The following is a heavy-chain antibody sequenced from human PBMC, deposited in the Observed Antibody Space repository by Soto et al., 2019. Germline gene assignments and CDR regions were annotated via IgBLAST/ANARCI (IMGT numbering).Heavy chain of an antibody. CDR1: GFTFSSYS. CDR2: ISSSSSTI. Sequence: EVQLVESGGGLVQPGGSLRLSCAASGFTFSSYSMNWVRQAPGKGLEWVSYISSSSSTIYYADSVKGRFTISRDNAKNSLYLQMNSLRAEDTAVYYCARGPESGYRHFDYRGQGTLVTVSS. J-gene: IGHJ4*02. CDR3: ARGPESGYRHFDY. V-gene: IGHV3-48*01. D-gene: IGHD3-22*01.